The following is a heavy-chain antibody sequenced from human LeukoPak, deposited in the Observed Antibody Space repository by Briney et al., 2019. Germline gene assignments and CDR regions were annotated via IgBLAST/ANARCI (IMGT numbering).Heavy chain of an antibody. CDR2: IYYSGST. J-gene: IGHJ4*02. CDR1: GGSISSGDYY. CDR3: ARESSPYYYDSSGYPELGHFDY. Sequence: SETLSLTCTVSGGSISSGDYYWSWIRQTPGKGLEWIGYIYYSGSTYYNPSLKSRVTISVDTSKNQFSLKLSSVTAADTAVYYCARESSPYYYDSSGYPELGHFDYWGQGTLVTVSS. D-gene: IGHD3-22*01. V-gene: IGHV4-30-4*02.